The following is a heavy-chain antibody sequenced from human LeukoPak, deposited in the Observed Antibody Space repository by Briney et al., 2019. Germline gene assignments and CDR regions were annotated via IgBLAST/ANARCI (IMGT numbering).Heavy chain of an antibody. CDR3: AGGLGESYYYYYGMDV. D-gene: IGHD3-10*01. CDR2: IIPIFGTA. V-gene: IGHV1-69*01. CDR1: GGTFSSYA. Sequence: GSSVKVSCKASGGTFSSYAISWVRQAPGQGLEWMGGIIPIFGTANYAQKFQGRVTITADESTSTAYMELSSLRSEDTAVYYCAGGLGESYYYYYGMDVWGQGTTVTVSS. J-gene: IGHJ6*02.